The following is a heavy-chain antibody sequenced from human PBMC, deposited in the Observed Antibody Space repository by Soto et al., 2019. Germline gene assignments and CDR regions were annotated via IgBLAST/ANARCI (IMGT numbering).Heavy chain of an antibody. Sequence: PSETRSLTFTVSGGSISSYYWSWIRQPPGEGLEWIGYIYYSGSTNYNPSLKSRVTISVDTSKNQFSLKLSSVTAADTAVYYCARHAANYYGSGSYHDMPFDYWGQGTLVTVSS. D-gene: IGHD3-10*01. V-gene: IGHV4-59*08. CDR3: ARHAANYYGSGSYHDMPFDY. J-gene: IGHJ4*02. CDR2: IYYSGST. CDR1: GGSISSYY.